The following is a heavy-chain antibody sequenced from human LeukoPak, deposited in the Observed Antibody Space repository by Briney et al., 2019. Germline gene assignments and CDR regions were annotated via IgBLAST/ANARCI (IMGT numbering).Heavy chain of an antibody. CDR3: AKDLRYCSTTRCYKEWFDP. J-gene: IGHJ5*02. Sequence: GGSLRLSCAASGFTFSSYAMTWVCQAPGKGLEWVSAISGSGGGTYYADSVKGRFTISRDNSKSTLFLQMNSLRAEDTAIYYCAKDLRYCSTTRCYKEWFDPWGQGTLVTVSS. CDR2: ISGSGGGT. V-gene: IGHV3-23*01. CDR1: GFTFSSYA. D-gene: IGHD2-2*02.